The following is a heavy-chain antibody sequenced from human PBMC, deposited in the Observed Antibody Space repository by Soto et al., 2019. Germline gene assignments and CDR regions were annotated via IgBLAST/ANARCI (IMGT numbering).Heavy chain of an antibody. CDR1: GXTFSSYC. CDR3: AKDPTMIVPTRGFYFDY. CDR2: ISYDGSNK. D-gene: IGHD3-22*01. J-gene: IGHJ4*02. V-gene: IGHV3-30*18. Sequence: GSLRLSGAASGXTFSSYCMHWVRQAPGKGLEWVAVISYDGSNKYYADSVKGRFTISRDNSKNTLYLQMNSLRAEDTAVYYCAKDPTMIVPTRGFYFDYWGQGTLGTVS.